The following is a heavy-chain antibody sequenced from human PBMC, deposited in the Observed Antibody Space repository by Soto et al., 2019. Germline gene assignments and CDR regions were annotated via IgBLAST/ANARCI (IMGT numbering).Heavy chain of an antibody. Sequence: QVQLQESGPGLVKPSQTLSLTCTVSGGSISSGGYYWSWIRQHPGKGLEWIGYIYYSGSTYYNPSLKSRVXXSXDXXKNQFSLKLSSVTAADTAVYYCARDGPIAAAGMDVWGQGTTVTVSS. V-gene: IGHV4-31*03. D-gene: IGHD6-13*01. CDR2: IYYSGST. CDR3: ARDGPIAAAGMDV. CDR1: GGSISSGGYY. J-gene: IGHJ6*02.